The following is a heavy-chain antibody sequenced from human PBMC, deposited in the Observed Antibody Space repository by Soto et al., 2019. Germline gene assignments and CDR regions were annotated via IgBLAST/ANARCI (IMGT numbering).Heavy chain of an antibody. J-gene: IGHJ4*02. Sequence: QLQLQESGSGLVKPSQTLSLTCAVSGGSISSGSYSWSWIRQPPGKGLEWIGYIYHTGSTYYNPSLKSRVTISVDRSKNQFSLKLNSVTAADTAVSYCARVDILTGYEIDYWGQGTLVTVSS. CDR3: ARVDILTGYEIDY. CDR2: IYHTGST. V-gene: IGHV4-30-2*01. CDR1: GGSISSGSYS. D-gene: IGHD3-9*01.